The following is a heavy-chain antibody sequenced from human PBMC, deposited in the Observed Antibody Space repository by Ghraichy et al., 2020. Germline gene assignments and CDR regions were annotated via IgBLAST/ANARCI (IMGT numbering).Heavy chain of an antibody. CDR1: GGSIGFYF. V-gene: IGHV4-59*08. CDR3: ARAAPGAPYFDF. Sequence: SQTLSLTCSISGGSIGFYFWSWIRLPPGRGLECIGYVYHNWSSSYNPSLKSRLSFSVSTTSNEFSLSLTSVTTADTAVYYFARAAPGAPYFDFWGPGILVTVSS. CDR2: VYHNWSS. J-gene: IGHJ4*02. D-gene: IGHD6-13*01.